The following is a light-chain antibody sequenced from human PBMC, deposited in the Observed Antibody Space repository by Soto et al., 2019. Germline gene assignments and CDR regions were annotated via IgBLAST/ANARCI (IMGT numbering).Light chain of an antibody. Sequence: EIVLTQSPGTLSLSPGERATLSCRASQSVSSSYLAWYQQKPGQAPRLLIYGASSRATGIPDRFSGGGSGTDFTLTISRLESEDFAVFYCQQYDISPPTFGGGTKVEIK. V-gene: IGKV3-20*01. CDR2: GAS. CDR1: QSVSSSY. J-gene: IGKJ4*01. CDR3: QQYDISPPT.